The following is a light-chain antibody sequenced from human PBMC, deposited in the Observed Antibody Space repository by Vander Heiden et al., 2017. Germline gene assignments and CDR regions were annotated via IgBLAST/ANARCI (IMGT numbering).Light chain of an antibody. V-gene: IGKV1-5*03. CDR2: KAS. Sequence: IHMTQPPPTRSASVGDSVTITCRPSQSNSSWLAWYQQKPGKAPKLLIYKASSLESGVPSRFSGSGSGTEFTLTISSLQPDDFATYYCQQYNSYSPLTFGGGTKVEIK. CDR3: QQYNSYSPLT. J-gene: IGKJ4*01. CDR1: QSNSSW.